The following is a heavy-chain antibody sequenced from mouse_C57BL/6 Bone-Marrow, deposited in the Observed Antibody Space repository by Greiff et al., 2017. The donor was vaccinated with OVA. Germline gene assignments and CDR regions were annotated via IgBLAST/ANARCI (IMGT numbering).Heavy chain of an antibody. CDR3: ARSKTRRGFAY. CDR1: GYSFTGYY. J-gene: IGHJ3*01. Sequence: EVKLQESGPELVKPGASVKISCKASGYSFTGYYMNWVKQSPEKSLEWIGEINPSTGGTTYNQKFKAKATLTVDKSSSTAYMQLKSLTSEDSAVYYCARSKTRRGFAYWGQGTLVTVSA. V-gene: IGHV1-42*01. CDR2: INPSTGGT.